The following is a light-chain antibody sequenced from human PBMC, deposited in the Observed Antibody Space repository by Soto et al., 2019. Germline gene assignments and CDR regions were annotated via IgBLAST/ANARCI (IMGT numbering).Light chain of an antibody. V-gene: IGKV3-15*01. CDR2: GAS. CDR3: QQYNTWSPLT. CDR1: QSVSNN. Sequence: EIVMTQSPATLSVSPGERATLSCRASQSVSNNLAWYQQKPGQAPRLLIYGASTRATGIPARFSGSGSGTEFTLTISILQSEDFAVYYCQQYNTWSPLTFGGGTTVETK. J-gene: IGKJ4*01.